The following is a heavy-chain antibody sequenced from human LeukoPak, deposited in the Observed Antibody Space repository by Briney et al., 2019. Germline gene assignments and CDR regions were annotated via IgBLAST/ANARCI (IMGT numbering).Heavy chain of an antibody. CDR1: GFTFSSYA. CDR3: AKDEIPDTAMVTARPLT. CDR2: ISGSGGST. J-gene: IGHJ3*01. V-gene: IGHV3-23*01. D-gene: IGHD5-18*01. Sequence: GGSLRLSCAASGFTFSSYAMSWVRQAPGKGLEWVSAISGSGGSTYYADSVKGRFTISRDNSKNTLYLQMNSLRAEDTAVYYCAKDEIPDTAMVTARPLTWGQGTMVTVSS.